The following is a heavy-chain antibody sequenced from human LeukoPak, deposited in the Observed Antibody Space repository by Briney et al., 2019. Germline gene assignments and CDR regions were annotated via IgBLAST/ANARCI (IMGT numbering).Heavy chain of an antibody. CDR3: ARDTTGPRYSGGDY. CDR1: GGSFSGYY. D-gene: IGHD1-1*01. J-gene: IGHJ4*02. CDR2: INHSGST. V-gene: IGHV4-34*01. Sequence: SETLSLTCAVYGGSFSGYYWSWIRQPPGKGLEWIGEINHSGSTNYNPSLKSRVTISVDTSKNQFSLKLSSVTAADTAVYYCARDTTGPRYSGGDYWGQGTLVTVSS.